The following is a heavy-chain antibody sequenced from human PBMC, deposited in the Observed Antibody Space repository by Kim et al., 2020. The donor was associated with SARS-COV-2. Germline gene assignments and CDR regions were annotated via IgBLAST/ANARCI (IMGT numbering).Heavy chain of an antibody. CDR3: AREGSEAYFYYNMDV. V-gene: IGHV3-48*03. CDR1: GFTFSSYD. Sequence: GGSLRLSCAASGFTFSSYDMNWVRQAPGKGLEWVSYISSRSRTIKYADSVKGRFTISRDNAKNSLYLQMNSLRAEDTAVYYCAREGSEAYFYYNMDVWG. J-gene: IGHJ6*02. CDR2: ISSRSRTI.